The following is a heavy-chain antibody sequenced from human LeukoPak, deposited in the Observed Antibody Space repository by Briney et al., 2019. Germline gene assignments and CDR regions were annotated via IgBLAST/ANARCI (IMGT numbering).Heavy chain of an antibody. D-gene: IGHD4-17*01. CDR2: ISYIGST. CDR1: DDSFSSHY. Sequence: SETLSLTCAVSDDSFSSHYWTWIRQPPGKGLEWIGYISYIGSTNYNPSLKSRVTISIDTSKNQFSLQLTSVTAADTAVYYCARDLVTVTKGSDIWGQGTMVSVSS. CDR3: ARDLVTVTKGSDI. V-gene: IGHV4-59*11. J-gene: IGHJ3*02.